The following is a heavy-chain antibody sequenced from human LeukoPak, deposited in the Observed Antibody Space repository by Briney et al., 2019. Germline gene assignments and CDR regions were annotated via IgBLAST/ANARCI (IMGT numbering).Heavy chain of an antibody. CDR1: GFTFSSYA. CDR2: IIGSGSSA. CDR3: AKDRAQQLVLDF. D-gene: IGHD6-13*01. V-gene: IGHV3-23*01. J-gene: IGHJ4*02. Sequence: GGSLRLSCAASGFTFSSYAMSWVRQAPGKGLEWVSAIIGSGSSAYYADSVKGRFTISRDNSKNTLFLQMNSLRADDTAVYYCAKDRAQQLVLDFWGQGTLVTVSS.